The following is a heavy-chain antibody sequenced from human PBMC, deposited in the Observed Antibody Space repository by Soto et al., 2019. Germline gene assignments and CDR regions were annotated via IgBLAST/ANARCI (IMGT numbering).Heavy chain of an antibody. CDR3: ARGAITVVGVVVGSMDV. D-gene: IGHD3-3*01. V-gene: IGHV1-69*06. CDR1: GGTFNNYG. J-gene: IGHJ6*02. CDR2: TIPMFGTT. Sequence: QEQLVQSGAEVKKPGSSLKVSCKATGGTFNNYGISWVRQAPGQGLEWMGGTIPMFGTTEYAQKFQGRVTMTADKCTRTVYMELTSLKFEDTAVYLCARGAITVVGVVVGSMDVWGQGTKVTVSS.